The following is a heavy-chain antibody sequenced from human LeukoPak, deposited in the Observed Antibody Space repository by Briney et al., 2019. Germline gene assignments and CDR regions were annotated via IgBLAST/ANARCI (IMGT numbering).Heavy chain of an antibody. CDR1: GYTFTGYY. CDR2: INPNSGGT. J-gene: IGHJ3*02. Sequence: GASVKVSRKASGYTFTGYYMHWVRQAPGQGLEWMGWINPNSGGTNYAQKFQGRVTMTRDTSISTAYMELSRLRSDDTAVYYCARDMTTTGTDFAFDIWGQGTMVTVSS. D-gene: IGHD1-1*01. V-gene: IGHV1-2*02. CDR3: ARDMTTTGTDFAFDI.